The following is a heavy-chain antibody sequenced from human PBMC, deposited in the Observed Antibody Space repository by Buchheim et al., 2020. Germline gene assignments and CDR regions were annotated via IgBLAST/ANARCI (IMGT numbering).Heavy chain of an antibody. CDR3: ARVGGVANKPYYYYGMDV. J-gene: IGHJ6*02. CDR2: IYYSGRT. CDR1: GGSISSGDYY. Sequence: QVQLQESGPGLVKPSQTLSLTCTVSGGSISSGDYYWSWIRQPPGKGLEWIGYIYYSGRTYYNPSLKSRVTISVDTSKNQFSLKLSSVTAADTAVYYCARVGGVANKPYYYYGMDVWGQGTT. D-gene: IGHD3-3*01. V-gene: IGHV4-30-4*01.